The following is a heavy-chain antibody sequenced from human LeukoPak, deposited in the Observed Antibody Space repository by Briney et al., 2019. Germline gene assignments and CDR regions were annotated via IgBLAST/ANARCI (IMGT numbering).Heavy chain of an antibody. D-gene: IGHD6-19*01. CDR2: IVVGSGNT. V-gene: IGHV1-58*02. CDR3: ARPTVAGRRDWFDP. J-gene: IGHJ5*02. CDR1: GFTFTSSA. Sequence: SVKVSCKASGFTFTSSAMQWVRQARGQRLEWIGWIVVGSGNTNYAQKLQGRVTMTTDTSTSTAYMELRSLRSDDTAVYYCARPTVAGRRDWFDPWGQGTLVTVSS.